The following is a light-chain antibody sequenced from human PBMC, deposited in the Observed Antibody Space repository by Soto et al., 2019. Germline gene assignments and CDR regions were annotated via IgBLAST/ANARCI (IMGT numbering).Light chain of an antibody. CDR3: QQDGSSPQA. CDR1: QSVSSSY. CDR2: GAS. V-gene: IGKV3-20*01. Sequence: EIVLPMYTGPLSLSPGERSTLSCMASQSVSSSYLAWYQQKPGQAPRLLIYGASSRATGIPDRFSGSGSGTDFTLTISRLEPEDFAVYYCQQDGSSPQAFGQGTKVDIK. J-gene: IGKJ1*01.